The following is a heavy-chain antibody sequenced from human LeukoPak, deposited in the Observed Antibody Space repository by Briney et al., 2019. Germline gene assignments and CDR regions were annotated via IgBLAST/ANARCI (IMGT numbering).Heavy chain of an antibody. D-gene: IGHD6-13*01. CDR3: ARDVLGIAAA. CDR1: GGSISSYY. J-gene: IGHJ5*02. Sequence: SETLSLTCTVSGGSISSYYWSWIRQPPGKGLEWIGYIYYSGSTNYNPSLESRVTISVDTSKNQFSLKLSSVTAADTAVYYCARDVLGIAAAWGQGTLVTVSS. CDR2: IYYSGST. V-gene: IGHV4-59*01.